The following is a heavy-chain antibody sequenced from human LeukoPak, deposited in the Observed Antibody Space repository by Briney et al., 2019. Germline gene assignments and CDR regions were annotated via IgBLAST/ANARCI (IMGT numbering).Heavy chain of an antibody. Sequence: QTGGSLRLSCAASGFTFSSYAMSWVRQAPGKGLEWVSAISGSGGSTYYADSVKGRFTISRDNSKNTLYLQMHSLRAEDTAVYYCAKEGGESYGMDVWGQGTTVTVSS. V-gene: IGHV3-23*01. CDR3: AKEGGESYGMDV. D-gene: IGHD3-10*01. J-gene: IGHJ6*02. CDR2: ISGSGGST. CDR1: GFTFSSYA.